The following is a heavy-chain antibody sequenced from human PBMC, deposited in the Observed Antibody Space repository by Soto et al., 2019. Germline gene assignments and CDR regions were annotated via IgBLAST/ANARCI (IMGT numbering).Heavy chain of an antibody. J-gene: IGHJ6*03. CDR2: ISYDGSNK. Sequence: PGGSLRLSCAASGFTFSSYGMHWGRQAPGKGLEWVAVISYDGSNKYYADSVKGRFTISRDNSKNTLYLQMNSLRAEDTAVYYCAKGSSTSLYYYYYYYMDVWGKGTTVTVSS. CDR1: GFTFSSYG. D-gene: IGHD2-2*01. V-gene: IGHV3-30*18. CDR3: AKGSSTSLYYYYYYYMDV.